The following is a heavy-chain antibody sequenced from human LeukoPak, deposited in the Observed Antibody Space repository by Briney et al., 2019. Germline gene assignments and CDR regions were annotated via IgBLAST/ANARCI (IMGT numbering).Heavy chain of an antibody. CDR2: VYSGGDK. J-gene: IGHJ4*02. V-gene: IGHV3-53*01. D-gene: IGHD3-10*01. Sequence: GGSLRLSCAASGFSLRLNYMTWVRQAPGKGLEWVSIVYSGGDKYYADSVKGRFTISRDNSKNTLYLQMNSLRAEDTAVYYCAGFRVFDYWGQGTLVTVSS. CDR3: AGFRVFDY. CDR1: GFSLRLNY.